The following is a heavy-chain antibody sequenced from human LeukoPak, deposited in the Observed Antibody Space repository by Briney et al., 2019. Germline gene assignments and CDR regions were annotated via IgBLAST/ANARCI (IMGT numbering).Heavy chain of an antibody. Sequence: ASETLSLICTVSGGSISSYYWSWVRQPPGKGLEWIGYIYYSGSTNYNPSLKSRVTISVDTSKNQFSLKLSSVTAADTAVYYCARGFLEWYGEYYFDYWGQGTLVTVSS. CDR3: ARGFLEWYGEYYFDY. V-gene: IGHV4-59*01. CDR1: GGSISSYY. CDR2: IYYSGST. J-gene: IGHJ4*02. D-gene: IGHD3-3*01.